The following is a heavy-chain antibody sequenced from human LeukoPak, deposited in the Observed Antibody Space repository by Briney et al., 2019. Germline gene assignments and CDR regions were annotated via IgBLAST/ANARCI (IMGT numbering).Heavy chain of an antibody. D-gene: IGHD5-24*01. J-gene: IGHJ6*03. Sequence: SVKVSCKASGGTFNSYAISWVRQAPGQGLEWMGGIMPLFGTANYAQEFQGRVTFTTDESASTAYMEVSSLRSEDTGVYYCASGSLGDGYGVGDYYQYMDVWGKGTTVTVSS. V-gene: IGHV1-69*05. CDR1: GGTFNSYA. CDR2: IMPLFGTA. CDR3: ASGSLGDGYGVGDYYQYMDV.